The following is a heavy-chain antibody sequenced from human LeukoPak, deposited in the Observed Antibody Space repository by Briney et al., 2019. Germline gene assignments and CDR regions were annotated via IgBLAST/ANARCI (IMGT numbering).Heavy chain of an antibody. CDR2: ISSSSTTI. J-gene: IGHJ4*02. D-gene: IGHD6-19*01. CDR1: GFTFNTYS. V-gene: IGHV3-48*01. CDR3: AKGVRPFFYSSGSNLDY. Sequence: GGSLRLSCAASGFTFNTYSMSWVRQAPGKGLEWVSYISSSSTTIYYADSVKGRFSISRDNAKNSLYLQMNSLRAEDTAVYYCAKGVRPFFYSSGSNLDYWGQGTLVTVSS.